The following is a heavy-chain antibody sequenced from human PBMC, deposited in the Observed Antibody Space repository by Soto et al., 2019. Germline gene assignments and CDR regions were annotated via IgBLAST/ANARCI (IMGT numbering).Heavy chain of an antibody. J-gene: IGHJ4*02. Sequence: EVQLLESGGGLVQPGGSLRLSCEASGFTLGSYVMTWVRQAPGKGLEWVSAISGSGSSTYYADSVKGRFTISRDNSKNTLYLQMNSLRADDTAVYYCARGTGGYDGSGYHFDYWGQGTLVTVSS. V-gene: IGHV3-23*01. D-gene: IGHD3-22*01. CDR3: ARGTGGYDGSGYHFDY. CDR2: ISGSGSST. CDR1: GFTLGSYV.